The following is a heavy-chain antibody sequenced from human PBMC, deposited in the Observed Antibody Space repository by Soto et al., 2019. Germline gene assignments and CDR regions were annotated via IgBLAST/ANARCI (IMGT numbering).Heavy chain of an antibody. CDR2: IVVGSGNT. D-gene: IGHD3-9*01. Sequence: ASVKVSCKASGFTFTSSAVQWVRQARGQRLEWIGWIVVGSGNTNYAQKFQERVTITRDMSTSTAYMELSSLRSEDTAVYYCAADNPFWDDILTGYFNWFDPWGQGTLVTVSS. CDR1: GFTFTSSA. J-gene: IGHJ5*02. CDR3: AADNPFWDDILTGYFNWFDP. V-gene: IGHV1-58*01.